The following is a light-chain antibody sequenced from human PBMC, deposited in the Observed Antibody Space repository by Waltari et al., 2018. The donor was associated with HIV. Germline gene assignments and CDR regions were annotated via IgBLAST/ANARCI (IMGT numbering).Light chain of an antibody. CDR1: SSNIGAGYE. CDR2: GDT. J-gene: IGLJ1*01. CDR3: AAWDDSLRGSYV. V-gene: IGLV1-40*01. Sequence: QSVLTQPPSVSGAPGQRVTISCTGSSSNIGAGYEVHWYQQVAGAAPKLLIYGDTNRPSGVPDRFSGSKSGASASLAISGLRSEDEADYYCAAWDDSLRGSYVFGPGTKVTVL.